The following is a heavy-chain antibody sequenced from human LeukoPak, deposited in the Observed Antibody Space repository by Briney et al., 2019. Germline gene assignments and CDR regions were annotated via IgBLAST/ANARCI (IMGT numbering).Heavy chain of an antibody. J-gene: IGHJ4*02. CDR1: GGSFSGYY. V-gene: IGHV4-34*01. D-gene: IGHD3-3*01. CDR3: ARSAGTWSPGTFDY. CDR2: INHSGST. Sequence: SETLSLTCAVYGGSFSGYYWSWIRQPPGKGLEWIGEINHSGSTNYNPSLKSRVTISVDTSKNQFSLKLSSVTAADTAVYYCARSAGTWSPGTFDYWGQGTLVTVSS.